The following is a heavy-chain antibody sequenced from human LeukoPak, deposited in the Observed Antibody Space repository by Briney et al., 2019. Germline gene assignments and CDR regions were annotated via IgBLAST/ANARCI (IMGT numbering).Heavy chain of an antibody. D-gene: IGHD6-13*01. CDR3: ARGDPGCSSSMPIDY. CDR1: GGTFSSYA. V-gene: IGHV1-69*13. Sequence: SVKVSCKASGGTFSSYAISWVRQAPGQGLEWMGGIIPIFGTANYAQKFQGRVTITADESTSTAYMELSSLRSEDTAVYYCARGDPGCSSSMPIDYWGQGTLVTVSS. J-gene: IGHJ4*02. CDR2: IIPIFGTA.